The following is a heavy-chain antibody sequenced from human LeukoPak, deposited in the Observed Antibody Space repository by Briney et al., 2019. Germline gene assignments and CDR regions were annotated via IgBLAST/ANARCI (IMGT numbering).Heavy chain of an antibody. D-gene: IGHD5-12*01. CDR2: IIPILGVA. Sequence: SVKVSCKASGGTFSSYAISWVRQAPGQGLEWMGRIIPILGVANYAQKFQGRVTITADKSTSTAYMELSSLRSEDTAVYYCARLSGGDYYYMDVWGKGTTVTVSS. CDR1: GGTFSSYA. J-gene: IGHJ6*03. V-gene: IGHV1-69*04. CDR3: ARLSGGDYYYMDV.